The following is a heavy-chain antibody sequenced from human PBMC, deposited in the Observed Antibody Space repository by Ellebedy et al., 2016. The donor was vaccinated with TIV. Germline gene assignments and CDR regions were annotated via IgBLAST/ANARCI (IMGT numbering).Heavy chain of an antibody. CDR3: ARKGVSGWSDFDY. CDR1: GYTFIDYH. V-gene: IGHV1-2*02. J-gene: IGHJ4*02. D-gene: IGHD6-19*01. CDR2: INAKRGAT. Sequence: AASVKVSCKTSGYTFIDYHIHWVRQAPGQGLEWMGWINAKRGATIYVQKFHDRVTRDMSISTAFLEVTGLTSDDTAVYYCARKGVSGWSDFDYWGQGTLVTVSS.